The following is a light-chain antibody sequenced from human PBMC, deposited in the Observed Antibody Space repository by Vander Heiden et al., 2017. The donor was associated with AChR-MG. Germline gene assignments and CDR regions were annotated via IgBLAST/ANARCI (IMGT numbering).Light chain of an antibody. J-gene: IGKJ1*01. CDR2: KAS. CDR1: QSIRSW. Sequence: DIQMTQSPSTLSASVGDRVTITCRASQSIRSWLAWYQQKPGKAPKLLIYKASSLESGVPSRFSGSGSGTDFTLTISSLQPDDFATYYCQQYNSYPWTFGQGTKVEIK. V-gene: IGKV1-5*03. CDR3: QQYNSYPWT.